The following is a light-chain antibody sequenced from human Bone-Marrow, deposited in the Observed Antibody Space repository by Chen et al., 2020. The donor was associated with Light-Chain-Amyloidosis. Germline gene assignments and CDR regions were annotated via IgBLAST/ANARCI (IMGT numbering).Light chain of an antibody. V-gene: IGLV2-14*01. Sequence: QSALTQPASVSGSPGQSLTISCTGTSGDVGTYNYVSLYQQHPGKAPKVMIYAVSNRPSGVSNRFSGSKSGNTASVTISGLQAEDEADYYCSSVTSSSSYVFGPGTRVTVL. CDR3: SSVTSSSSYV. CDR2: AVS. J-gene: IGLJ1*01. CDR1: SGDVGTYNY.